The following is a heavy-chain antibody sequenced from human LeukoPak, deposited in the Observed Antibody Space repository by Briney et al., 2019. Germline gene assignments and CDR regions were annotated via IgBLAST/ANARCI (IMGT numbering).Heavy chain of an antibody. CDR3: AREKDCSSISCYHDYYYMDV. CDR1: GGSINKYY. J-gene: IGHJ6*03. CDR2: VHDSAGT. D-gene: IGHD2-2*01. V-gene: IGHV4-59*12. Sequence: SETLSLTCTVSGGSINKYYWSWIRQSPGKGLEWLGYVHDSAGTIYNPSLKSRVTISVGTSKTQSSLKLSSVTAADTAVYYCAREKDCSSISCYHDYYYMDVWGKGTTVTVSS.